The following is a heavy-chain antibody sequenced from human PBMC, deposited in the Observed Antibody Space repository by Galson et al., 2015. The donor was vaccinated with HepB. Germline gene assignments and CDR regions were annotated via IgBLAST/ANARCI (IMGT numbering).Heavy chain of an antibody. CDR1: GFTFSGSA. CDR3: TRLESIWGSYRYV. J-gene: IGHJ4*02. CDR2: IRSKANSYAT. V-gene: IGHV3-73*01. D-gene: IGHD3-16*02. Sequence: SLRLSCAASGFTFSGSAMHWVRQASGKGLEWVGRIRSKANSYATAYAASVKGRFTISRDDSKNTAYLQMNSLKTEDTAVYYCTRLESIWGSYRYVWGQGTLVTVSS.